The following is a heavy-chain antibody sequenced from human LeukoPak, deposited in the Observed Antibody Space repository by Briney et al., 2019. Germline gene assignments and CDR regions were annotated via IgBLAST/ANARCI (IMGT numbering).Heavy chain of an antibody. CDR1: GYTFTSYA. J-gene: IGHJ6*02. Sequence: ASVKVSCKASGYTFTSYAMHWVRQAPGQRLEWMGWINAGNGNTKYSQKFQGRVTITRDTSASTAYMELSSLRSEDTAVYYCARVQIPNYCYYGMDVWGQGTTVTVSS. V-gene: IGHV1-3*01. CDR3: ARVQIPNYCYYGMDV. CDR2: INAGNGNT.